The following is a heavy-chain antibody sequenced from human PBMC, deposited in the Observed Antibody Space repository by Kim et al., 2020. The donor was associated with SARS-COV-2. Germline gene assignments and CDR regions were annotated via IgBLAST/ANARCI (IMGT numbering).Heavy chain of an antibody. CDR3: ARGGDIVVVPGALGGGYFDL. CDR2: INPRGGAT. D-gene: IGHD2-2*01. CDR1: GYTFSNYY. J-gene: IGHJ2*01. Sequence: ASVKVSCKASGYTFSNYYIHWVRQAPGEGLEWMGLINPRGGATTYAENFQGRVTLTSDTFTTTVYMKLSGLRFEDTAVYFCARGGDIVVVPGALGGGYFDLWGRGTLVTVSS. V-gene: IGHV1-46*01.